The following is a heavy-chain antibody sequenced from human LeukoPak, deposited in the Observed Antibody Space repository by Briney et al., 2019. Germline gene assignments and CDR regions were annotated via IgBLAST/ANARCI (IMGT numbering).Heavy chain of an antibody. Sequence: SQTLSLTCTVSGGSISSGGYYWSWIRQHPGKGLEWIGYSYYSGSTYYNPSLKSRFTISVDTSKNQSSLTLSSVTAADTAVYYCARDRYVRYGYIHNWFDPWGQGTLVTVSS. CDR1: GGSISSGGYY. CDR2: SYYSGST. J-gene: IGHJ5*02. D-gene: IGHD5-12*01. CDR3: ARDRYVRYGYIHNWFDP. V-gene: IGHV4-31*03.